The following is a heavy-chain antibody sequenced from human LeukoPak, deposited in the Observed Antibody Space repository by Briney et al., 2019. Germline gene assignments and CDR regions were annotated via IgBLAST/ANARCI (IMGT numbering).Heavy chain of an antibody. V-gene: IGHV3-20*04. Sequence: GGSLRLSCEASGFTFDDYGMSRVRPPPGKGLEWVSGINRNGGSTDYADSVKGRFTISRDNAKNSHFLQMNSLRVEDTALYYCARGFRNGPFDCWGQGTLVTVSS. J-gene: IGHJ4*02. CDR2: INRNGGST. CDR1: GFTFDDYG. D-gene: IGHD2-8*01. CDR3: ARGFRNGPFDC.